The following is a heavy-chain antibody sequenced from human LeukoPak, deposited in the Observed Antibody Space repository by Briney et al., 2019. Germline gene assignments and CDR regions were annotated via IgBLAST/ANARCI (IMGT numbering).Heavy chain of an antibody. J-gene: IGHJ4*02. V-gene: IGHV3-21*01. CDR3: ARDRRWYYDSSGYYDY. CDR2: ISSSSSYI. D-gene: IGHD3-22*01. Sequence: GGPLRLSCAASGFTFSSYSMNWVRQAPGKGLEWVSSISSSSSYIYYADSVKGRFTISRDNAKNSLYLQMNSLRAEDTAVYYCARDRRWYYDSSGYYDYWGQGTLVTVSS. CDR1: GFTFSSYS.